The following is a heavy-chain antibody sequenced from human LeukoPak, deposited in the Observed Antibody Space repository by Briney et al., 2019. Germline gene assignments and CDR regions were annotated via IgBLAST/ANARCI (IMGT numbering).Heavy chain of an antibody. CDR3: AIRTHEGGYCSGGSCYQIDY. Sequence: GASVKVSCKASGYTFTSYDINWVRQATRQGLEWMGWMNPNSGNTGYAQKFQGRVTMTRDTSTSTVYMELSSLRSEDTAVYYCAIRTHEGGYCSGGSCYQIDYWGQGTLVTVSS. D-gene: IGHD2-15*01. J-gene: IGHJ4*02. CDR1: GYTFTSYD. V-gene: IGHV1-8*02. CDR2: MNPNSGNT.